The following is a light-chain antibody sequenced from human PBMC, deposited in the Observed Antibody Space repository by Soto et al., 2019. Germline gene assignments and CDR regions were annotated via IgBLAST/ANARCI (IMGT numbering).Light chain of an antibody. CDR1: QSIGSY. V-gene: IGKV1-39*01. CDR2: VAS. Sequence: DIQMTQSPSSLSASVGDRVTITCRASQSIGSYLSWYQQKPGKAPKLLINVASTLQSGVPSRFSGSGSGTDFTLAISSLQPEDFATYYCQQSSSIPENVGGGTKVDSK. CDR3: QQSSSIPEN. J-gene: IGKJ4*01.